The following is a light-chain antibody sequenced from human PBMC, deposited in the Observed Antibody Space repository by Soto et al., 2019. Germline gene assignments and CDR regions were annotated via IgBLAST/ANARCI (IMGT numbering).Light chain of an antibody. CDR3: SSYTSSSARV. Sequence: QYALTQPASVSGSPGQSITISCTGTSSDVGGYEYVSWYQQHPGKAPKVMIYEVSRRPSGVSSRFSGSKSGNTASLTISGLQADDEADYYCSSYTSSSARVFGTGTKLTVL. J-gene: IGLJ1*01. V-gene: IGLV2-14*01. CDR1: SSDVGGYEY. CDR2: EVS.